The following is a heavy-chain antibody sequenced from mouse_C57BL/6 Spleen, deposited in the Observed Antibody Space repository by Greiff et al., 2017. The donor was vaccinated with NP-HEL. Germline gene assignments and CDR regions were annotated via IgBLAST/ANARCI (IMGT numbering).Heavy chain of an antibody. CDR2: INYDGSST. V-gene: IGHV5-16*01. Sequence: EVQLVESEGGLVQPGSSMKLSCTASGFTFSDYYMAWVRQVPEKGLEWVANINYDGSSTYYLDSLKSRFIISRDNAKNILYLQMSSLKSEDTATYYCATGNQAWFAYWGQGTLVTVSA. D-gene: IGHD4-1*01. J-gene: IGHJ3*01. CDR1: GFTFSDYY. CDR3: ATGNQAWFAY.